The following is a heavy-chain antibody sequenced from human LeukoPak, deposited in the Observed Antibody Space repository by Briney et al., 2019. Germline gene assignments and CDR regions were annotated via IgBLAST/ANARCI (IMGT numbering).Heavy chain of an antibody. Sequence: SQTLSLTCAISGDSVSSNSAAWNWIRQSPSRGLDWLGRTYYRSKWYNDYAVSVKSRITINPDTSKNQFSLQLNSVTPEDTAVYYCARSSPRIAVAGTYAFDIWGQGTMVTVSS. CDR2: TYYRSKWYN. CDR3: ARSSPRIAVAGTYAFDI. V-gene: IGHV6-1*01. CDR1: GDSVSSNSAA. D-gene: IGHD6-19*01. J-gene: IGHJ3*02.